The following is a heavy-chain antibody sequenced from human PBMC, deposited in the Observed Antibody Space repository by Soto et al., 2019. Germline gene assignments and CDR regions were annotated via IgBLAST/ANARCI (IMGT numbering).Heavy chain of an antibody. CDR1: GYTFTSYG. J-gene: IGHJ6*02. CDR2: ISAYNGKT. Sequence: QVQLVQSGAEVKKPGASVKVSCKASGYTFTSYGISWVRQAPGQGLEWMGWISAYNGKTNYAQKLQGRVTMTTDTSTSTAYMELRSLRSDDTAVYYCASSTITIFGVVTQYYYYGMDVWGQGTTVTVSS. V-gene: IGHV1-18*01. D-gene: IGHD3-3*01. CDR3: ASSTITIFGVVTQYYYYGMDV.